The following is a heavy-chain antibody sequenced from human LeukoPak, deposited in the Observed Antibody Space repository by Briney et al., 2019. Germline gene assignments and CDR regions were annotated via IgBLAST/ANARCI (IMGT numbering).Heavy chain of an antibody. CDR2: IIPIFGTA. D-gene: IGHD5-12*01. Sequence: SVKVSCKASGGTFSSYAISWVRQAPGQGLEWMGGIIPIFGTANYAQKFQGRVTITADKSTSTAYMELSSLRSEDTAVYYCARVEDSGYDYRGRFDPWGQGTLVTVSS. CDR3: ARVEDSGYDYRGRFDP. CDR1: GGTFSSYA. J-gene: IGHJ5*02. V-gene: IGHV1-69*06.